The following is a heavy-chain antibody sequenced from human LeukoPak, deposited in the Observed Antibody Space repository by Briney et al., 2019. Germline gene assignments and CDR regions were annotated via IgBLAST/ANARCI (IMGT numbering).Heavy chain of an antibody. CDR1: VFTFSNYW. V-gene: IGHV3-7*03. J-gene: IGHJ4*02. CDR2: IKQDGGEK. D-gene: IGHD5-12*01. Sequence: GWALTLSCLCCVFTFSNYWMSWVRQAPARGLEGVANIKQDGGEKYYVDSVKGRFTISRDNAKNSLYLQMNSLRAEDTAVYYCARDPGSGYEEHFDYWGQGTLVTVSS. CDR3: ARDPGSGYEEHFDY.